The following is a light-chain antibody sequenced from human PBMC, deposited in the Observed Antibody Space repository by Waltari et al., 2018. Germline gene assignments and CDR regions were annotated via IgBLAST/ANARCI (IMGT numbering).Light chain of an antibody. CDR2: DVS. V-gene: IGLV2-14*03. CDR1: SRDVGDSNS. J-gene: IGLJ3*02. CDR3: SSESSDKVVL. Sequence: QSALTQPASVSGSPGQSVSISCTGTSRDVGDSNSVSWFQDRPGQGPKVIIYDVSDRPSGVPARFSGSKSGNAASLASSGLQAEDEAYYYCSSESSDKVVLFGGGTKVTVL.